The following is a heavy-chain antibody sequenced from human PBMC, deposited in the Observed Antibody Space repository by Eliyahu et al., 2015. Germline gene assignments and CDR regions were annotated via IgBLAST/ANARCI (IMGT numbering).Heavy chain of an antibody. CDR2: ISYDGSNK. CDR3: ARGDCSSTSCYEGFDY. Sequence: SSYAMHWVRQAPGKGLEWVAVISYDGSNKYYADSVKGRFTISRDNSKNTLYLQMNSLRAEDTAVYYCARGDCSSTSCYEGFDYWGQGTLVTVSS. CDR1: SSYA. D-gene: IGHD2-2*01. J-gene: IGHJ4*02. V-gene: IGHV3-30-3*01.